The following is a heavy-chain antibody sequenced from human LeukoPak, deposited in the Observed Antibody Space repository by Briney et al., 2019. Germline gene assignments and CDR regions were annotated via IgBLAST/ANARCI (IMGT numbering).Heavy chain of an antibody. CDR1: GFTFSSYA. J-gene: IGHJ4*02. V-gene: IGHV3-23*01. CDR3: AKGGGYSYELDY. CDR2: ISGSGGST. Sequence: PGGSLRLSCAASGFTFSSYAMSWVRQAPGKGLEWASAISGSGGSTYYADSVKGRFTISRDNSKNTLYLQMNSLRAEDTAVYYCAKGGGYSYELDYWGQGTLVTVSS. D-gene: IGHD5-18*01.